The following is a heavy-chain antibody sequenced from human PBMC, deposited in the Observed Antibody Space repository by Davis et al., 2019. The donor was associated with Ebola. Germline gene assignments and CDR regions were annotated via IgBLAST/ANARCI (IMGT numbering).Heavy chain of an antibody. V-gene: IGHV1-18*01. CDR2: ISAYNGNT. D-gene: IGHD2-15*01. CDR3: ARGATVAALGGYWFDP. CDR1: DYIFTRYG. J-gene: IGHJ5*02. Sequence: ASVKVSCKASDYIFTRYGFSWVRQAPRQGLEWMGWISAYNGNTKYAQKFQGRVTITRNISISTVYMELRSLRSEDTGVYYCARGATVAALGGYWFDPWGQGTLVTVSS.